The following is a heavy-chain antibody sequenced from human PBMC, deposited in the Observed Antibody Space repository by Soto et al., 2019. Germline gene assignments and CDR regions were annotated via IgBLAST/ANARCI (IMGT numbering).Heavy chain of an antibody. CDR3: ARHVTLTLRIPGLAY. CDR1: GYTFNSYG. V-gene: IGHV1-18*01. D-gene: IGHD5-12*01. J-gene: IGHJ4*02. Sequence: VKASSKAFGYTFNSYGINWVRQATGQGLERMGWISVYNGNTNYAQKLQGRVTMTTDTSTSSAYMELRSLRSDDTAVYSCARHVTLTLRIPGLAYWGQGTTITVAS. CDR2: ISVYNGNT.